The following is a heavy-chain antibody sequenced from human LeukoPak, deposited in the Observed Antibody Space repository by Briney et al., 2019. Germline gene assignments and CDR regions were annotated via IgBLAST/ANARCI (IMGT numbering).Heavy chain of an antibody. J-gene: IGHJ4*02. CDR1: GFTFSSNA. CDR3: ATYRQVLLPFES. Sequence: GGSLRLSCEASGFTFSSNAMHWVRLAPGKGLEWVAFISYDGSNKYYADSVRGRFTISRDNSKSTLSLQMNSLRAEDTAIYYCATYRQVLLPFESWGQGTLVTVSS. CDR2: ISYDGSNK. V-gene: IGHV3-30*04. D-gene: IGHD2-8*02.